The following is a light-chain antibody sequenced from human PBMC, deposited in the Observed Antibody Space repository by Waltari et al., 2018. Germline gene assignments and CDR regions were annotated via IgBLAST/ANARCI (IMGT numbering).Light chain of an antibody. J-gene: IGKJ2*01. CDR3: QQYSSFST. Sequence: DIQMTQSPSTLSASVGDRVTISCRASQSVGTWLAWYQQKPGKAPKLLIYMASSLDSGVPSRFSGRGSGTDFTLTISSLQPDDFATYSCQQYSSFSTFGQGTKV. CDR2: MAS. CDR1: QSVGTW. V-gene: IGKV1-5*03.